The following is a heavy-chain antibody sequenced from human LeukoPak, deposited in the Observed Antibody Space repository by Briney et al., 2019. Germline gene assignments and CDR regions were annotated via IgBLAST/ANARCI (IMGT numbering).Heavy chain of an antibody. D-gene: IGHD3-10*01. CDR2: IYSGGST. V-gene: IGHV3-66*01. J-gene: IGHJ4*02. Sequence: PGGSLRLSCAASGFTVRNNYMSWVRQAPGKGLEWVSVIYSGGSTYYADSVKGRFTISRDNSKNTLYLQVNSLRAEDTAVYFCATGERMVRGDGVDYWGQGTLVTVSS. CDR1: GFTVRNNY. CDR3: ATGERMVRGDGVDY.